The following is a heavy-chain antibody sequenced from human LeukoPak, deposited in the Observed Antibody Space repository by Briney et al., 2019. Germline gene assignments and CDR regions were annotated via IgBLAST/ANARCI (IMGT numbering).Heavy chain of an antibody. D-gene: IGHD1-26*01. V-gene: IGHV4-39*07. CDR2: IYYSGST. Sequence: SETLSLTCTVSGGSISSTSYYWGWIRQPPGKGLEWIGSIYYSGSTYYSPSLKSRVTISVDTSKNRFSLNLSSVTAADTAVYYCARGRGAGDYWGQGTLVTVSS. CDR1: GGSISSTSYY. CDR3: ARGRGAGDY. J-gene: IGHJ4*02.